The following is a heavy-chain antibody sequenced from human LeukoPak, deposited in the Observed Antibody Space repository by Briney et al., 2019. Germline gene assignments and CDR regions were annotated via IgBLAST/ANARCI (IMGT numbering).Heavy chain of an antibody. CDR1: GGSISSSSYY. Sequence: SETLSLTCTVSGGSISSSSYYWGWIRQPPGQGLEYIGSIYYSGSTYYNPSLKSRVTISVDTSKNQFSLRLSSVTAADTAVYYCAKEDYNNWPRGSYFDYWGQGTLATVSS. CDR3: AKEDYNNWPRGSYFDY. CDR2: IYYSGST. D-gene: IGHD3-10*01. J-gene: IGHJ4*02. V-gene: IGHV4-39*02.